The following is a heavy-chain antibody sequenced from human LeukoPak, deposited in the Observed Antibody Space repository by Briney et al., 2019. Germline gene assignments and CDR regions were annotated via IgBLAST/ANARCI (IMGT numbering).Heavy chain of an antibody. CDR2: ISSSSSYI. CDR3: ARGGGWYVVDY. J-gene: IGHJ4*02. D-gene: IGHD6-19*01. Sequence: GGSLRLSCAGSGFAFGTYAMSWVRQAPGKGLEWVSSISSSSSYIYYADSVKGRFIISRDNAKNSLYLQMNSLRAEDTAVYYCARGGGWYVVDYWGQGTLVTVSS. V-gene: IGHV3-21*01. CDR1: GFAFGTYA.